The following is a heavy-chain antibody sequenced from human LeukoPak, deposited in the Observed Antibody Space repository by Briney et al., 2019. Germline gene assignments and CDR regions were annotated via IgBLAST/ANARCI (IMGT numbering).Heavy chain of an antibody. Sequence: GGSLRLSCAASGFTFSSYGMHWVRQAPGKGLEWVAVIWYDGSNKYYADSVKGRFTISRDNSKNTLYLQMNSLRAEDTAVYYCARDHGVAVPFFDYWGQGTLVTVSS. V-gene: IGHV3-33*01. CDR3: ARDHGVAVPFFDY. CDR2: IWYDGSNK. J-gene: IGHJ4*02. D-gene: IGHD2-15*01. CDR1: GFTFSSYG.